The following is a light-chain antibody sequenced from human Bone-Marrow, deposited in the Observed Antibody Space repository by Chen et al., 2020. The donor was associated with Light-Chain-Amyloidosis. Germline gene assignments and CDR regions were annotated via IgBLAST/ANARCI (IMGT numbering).Light chain of an antibody. CDR1: QTISSNY. V-gene: IGKV3-20*01. Sequence: EIVLTKSPGTLFLYTGEGANLSCRASQTISSNYLTWYQKKFGQAPRLLIYGSSSRATGIPDRFTGSGSGTDFTLTINRLEPEDFAMYYCQQYGTSPHTFGGGIKVEIK. J-gene: IGKJ4*01. CDR3: QQYGTSPHT. CDR2: GSS.